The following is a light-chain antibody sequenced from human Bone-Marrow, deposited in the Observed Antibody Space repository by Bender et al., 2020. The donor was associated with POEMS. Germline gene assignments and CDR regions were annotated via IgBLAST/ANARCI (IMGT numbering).Light chain of an antibody. J-gene: IGLJ3*02. CDR2: EVS. Sequence: QSVLTQPPSMSGAPGQRVTISCTGSSSNIGAGYDVHWYQQLPGTAPKLMIFEVSKRPSGVPDRFSGSKSGNTASLTVSGLQAADEADYYCCSYAGTNNFMLFGGGTRLTVL. CDR3: CSYAGTNNFML. CDR1: SSNIGAGYD. V-gene: IGLV1-40*01.